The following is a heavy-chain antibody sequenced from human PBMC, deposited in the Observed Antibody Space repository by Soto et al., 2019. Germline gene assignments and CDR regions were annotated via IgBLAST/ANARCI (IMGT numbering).Heavy chain of an antibody. CDR2: IYYSGST. J-gene: IGHJ5*02. V-gene: IGHV4-59*08. Sequence: SDTLSLTCTVSGGSISSYYWGWIRQPPGKGLEWIGYIYYSGSTNYNPSLKSRVTISVDTSKNQFSLKLSSVTAADTAVYYCARAKAPLYSSSWYWFDPWGQGTLVTVSS. CDR3: ARAKAPLYSSSWYWFDP. D-gene: IGHD6-13*01. CDR1: GGSISSYY.